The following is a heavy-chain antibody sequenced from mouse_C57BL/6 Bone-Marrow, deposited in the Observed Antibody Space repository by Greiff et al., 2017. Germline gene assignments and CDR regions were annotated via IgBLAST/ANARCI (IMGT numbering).Heavy chain of an antibody. CDR3: SIGGLGLGYFDY. Sequence: QVQLQQPGAELVKPGASVKVSCKASGYTFTSYWMHWVKQRPGQGLEWIGRIHPYDSDPNYNQKFKGKATLTVDNSSSTAYMQLSSLSSEDASVYYCSIGGLGLGYFDYWGQGTTLTVSS. J-gene: IGHJ2*01. CDR2: IHPYDSDP. V-gene: IGHV1-74*01. CDR1: GYTFTSYW. D-gene: IGHD4-1*01.